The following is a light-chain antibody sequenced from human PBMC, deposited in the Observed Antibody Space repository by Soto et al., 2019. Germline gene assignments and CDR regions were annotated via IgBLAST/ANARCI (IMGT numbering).Light chain of an antibody. V-gene: IGKV1-9*01. CDR3: QQLKVPS. J-gene: IGKJ5*01. CDR2: AAS. Sequence: DIQMTQSPSSLSESAGDRVTITCRASQGISTYLNWYQQKPGKAPKLLIYAASTLQSGVPSRFSGSGSGTEFTLTISSLQPEDFATYYCQQLKVPSFGQGTRLEIK. CDR1: QGISTY.